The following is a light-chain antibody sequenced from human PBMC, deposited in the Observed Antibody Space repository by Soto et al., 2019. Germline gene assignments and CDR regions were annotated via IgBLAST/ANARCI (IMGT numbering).Light chain of an antibody. CDR2: AAS. V-gene: IGKV1-12*01. CDR3: QQANSFPLT. J-gene: IGKJ4*01. CDR1: QGISSR. Sequence: DIQMTQSPSSVSASVGDRVTITCRASQGISSRLAWYQQKPGKAPNLLIYAASSLQSGVPSRFSGSGSETDFTLTIGSLQPEDFVTYYCQQANSFPLTFGGGTKVEIK.